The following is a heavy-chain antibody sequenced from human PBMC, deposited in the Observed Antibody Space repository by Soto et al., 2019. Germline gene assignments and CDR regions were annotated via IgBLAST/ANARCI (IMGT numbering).Heavy chain of an antibody. CDR1: GGSFSGYY. CDR3: ARGRIVYFDY. D-gene: IGHD1-26*01. Sequence: SETLSLTCAVYGGSFSGYYWSWIRQPPGKGLEWIGEINHSGSTNYNPSLKSRVTISVDTSKNQFSLKLSFVTAADTAVYYCARGRIVYFDYWGQGTLVTVSS. V-gene: IGHV4-34*01. J-gene: IGHJ4*02. CDR2: INHSGST.